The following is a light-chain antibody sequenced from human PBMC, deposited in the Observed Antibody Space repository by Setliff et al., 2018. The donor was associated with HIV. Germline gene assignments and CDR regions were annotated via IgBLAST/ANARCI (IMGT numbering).Light chain of an antibody. CDR2: DVS. CDR1: SGDVGGYNY. Sequence: QSALAQPASVSGSPGQSITISCTGTSGDVGGYNYVSWYQQHPGKAPKFMIYDVSKRPSGVSNRFSGSKSGNTASLTISGLQAEDEADYYCSSYTSSSTYGFGTGTKVTVL. V-gene: IGLV2-14*01. CDR3: SSYTSSSTYG. J-gene: IGLJ1*01.